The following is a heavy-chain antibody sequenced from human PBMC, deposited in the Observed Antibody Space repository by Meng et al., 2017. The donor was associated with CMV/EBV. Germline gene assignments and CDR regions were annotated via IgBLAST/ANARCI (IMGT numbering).Heavy chain of an antibody. V-gene: IGHV1-2*02. D-gene: IGHD6-19*01. CDR2: INPNSGGT. J-gene: IGHJ1*01. CDR1: GYTFTGYY. Sequence: SVKVSCKASGYTFTGYYMHWVRQAPGQGLEWMGWINPNSGGTNYAQKFQGRVTMTRDTSISTAYMELSRLRSDDTAVYYCARDPSYSSGWYWFQHWGQGTLVTVSS. CDR3: ARDPSYSSGWYWFQH.